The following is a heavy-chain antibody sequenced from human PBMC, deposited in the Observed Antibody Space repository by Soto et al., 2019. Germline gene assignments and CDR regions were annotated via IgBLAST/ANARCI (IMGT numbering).Heavy chain of an antibody. CDR1: GFTFSSYA. Sequence: GSLRLSCAASGFTFSSYAMHWVRQAPGKGLEYVSAISSNGGSTYYANSVKGRFTISRDNSKNTLYLQMGSLRAEDMAVYYCARDLHYAFDYWGRGTLVTVSS. CDR3: ARDLHYAFDY. CDR2: ISSNGGST. J-gene: IGHJ4*02. D-gene: IGHD3-16*01. V-gene: IGHV3-64*01.